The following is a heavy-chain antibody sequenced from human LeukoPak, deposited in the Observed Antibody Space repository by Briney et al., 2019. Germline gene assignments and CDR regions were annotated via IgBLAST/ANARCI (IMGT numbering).Heavy chain of an antibody. Sequence: GASVKVSCKASGYTFTSYGISWVRQAPGQGLEWMGWISAYNGNTNYAQKLQGRVTMTTDTSTSTAYMELRSLRSDDTAVYYCARGVDYDILTGYYVDVWGQGTTVTVSS. V-gene: IGHV1-18*01. CDR1: GYTFTSYG. CDR2: ISAYNGNT. CDR3: ARGVDYDILTGYYVDV. J-gene: IGHJ6*02. D-gene: IGHD3-9*01.